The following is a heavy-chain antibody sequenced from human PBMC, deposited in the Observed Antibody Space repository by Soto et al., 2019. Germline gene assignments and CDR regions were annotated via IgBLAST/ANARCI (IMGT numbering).Heavy chain of an antibody. CDR1: GGSISSGGYY. Sequence: QVQLQESGPGLVKPSQTLSLTCTVSGGSISSGGYYWSWIRQHPGTGLEWIGYISYSGSTYYNPSPKSRVPLSVDTSKNHCSLFLNSVTAADTAVYYCARGVLPWGQAPLFTVAS. CDR2: ISYSGST. V-gene: IGHV4-31*03. J-gene: IGHJ5*02. CDR3: ARGVLP.